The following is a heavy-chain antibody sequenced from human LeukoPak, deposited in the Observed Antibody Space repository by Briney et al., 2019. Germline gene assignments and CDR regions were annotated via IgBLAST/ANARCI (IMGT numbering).Heavy chain of an antibody. CDR2: IYTSGST. D-gene: IGHD6-13*01. CDR1: GGSISSYY. J-gene: IGHJ6*02. V-gene: IGHV4-4*07. Sequence: SETLSLTCTVSGGSISSYYWSWIRQPAGKGLVWIGRIYTSGSTNYNPSLKSRVTMSVDTSKNQFSLKLSSVTAADTAVYYCARGAYSSSWSYYYYYGMDVWGQGTTVTVSS. CDR3: ARGAYSSSWSYYYYYGMDV.